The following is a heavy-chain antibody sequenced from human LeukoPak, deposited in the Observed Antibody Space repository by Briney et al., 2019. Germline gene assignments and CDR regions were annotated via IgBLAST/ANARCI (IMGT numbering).Heavy chain of an antibody. V-gene: IGHV3-7*01. CDR1: GFTFRRHW. CDR3: ARDSGGRGWFDP. CDR2: IKEDGSEK. J-gene: IGHJ5*02. Sequence: GGSLRLSCAAAGFTFRRHWMSWVRQTKGKGLECVAKIKEDGSEKHYVDSVKGRFTISRDNAKNSLYLQMNSLRAEDTAVYYCARDSGGRGWFDPWGQGTLVTVSS. D-gene: IGHD2-15*01.